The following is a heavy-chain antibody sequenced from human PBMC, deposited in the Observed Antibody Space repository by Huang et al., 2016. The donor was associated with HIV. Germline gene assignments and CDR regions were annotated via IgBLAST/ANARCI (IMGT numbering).Heavy chain of an antibody. V-gene: IGHV1-69*13. CDR2: YNPLFGTP. CDR3: ARGQLGSYGDYDVLY. J-gene: IGHJ4*02. Sequence: QVQLVQSGAEVKTPGSSVKVSCKASGGTFSKYAISWVRQAQGQGLEWMGGYNPLFGTPNYARKFQGRVTITADDSTSTTYVEVSSLRSEDTALYYCARGQLGSYGDYDVLYWGQGTLVTVSS. D-gene: IGHD4-17*01. CDR1: GGTFSKYA.